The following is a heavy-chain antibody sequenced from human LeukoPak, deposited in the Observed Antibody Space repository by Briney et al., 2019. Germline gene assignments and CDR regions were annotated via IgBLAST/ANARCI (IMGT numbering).Heavy chain of an antibody. J-gene: IGHJ6*03. CDR2: ISGSGGST. Sequence: SGGSLRLSCATSGFTFSSYAMSWVRQAPGKGLEWVSVISGSGGSTSYADSVKGRFTISRDNSKNTLYLQMNSLRAEDTAVYYCAKCVILTGRYMDVWGKGTTVAISS. CDR1: GFTFSSYA. D-gene: IGHD3-9*01. CDR3: AKCVILTGRYMDV. V-gene: IGHV3-23*01.